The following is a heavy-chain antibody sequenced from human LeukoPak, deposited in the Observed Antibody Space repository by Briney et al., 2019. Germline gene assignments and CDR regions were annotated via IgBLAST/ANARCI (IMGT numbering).Heavy chain of an antibody. CDR2: MYYRGNT. CDR3: AGSSGDYGSGSYMDFAY. V-gene: IGHV4-39*07. CDR1: GGSISTITYY. Sequence: SETLSLTCTVSGGSISTITYYWGWIRQPPGKGLEWVGHMYYRGNTFYNPSLKSRVTISVDTSNNHFSLKLSSVTAADTAIYYCAGSSGDYGSGSYMDFAYWGQGTLVTVSS. J-gene: IGHJ4*02. D-gene: IGHD3-10*01.